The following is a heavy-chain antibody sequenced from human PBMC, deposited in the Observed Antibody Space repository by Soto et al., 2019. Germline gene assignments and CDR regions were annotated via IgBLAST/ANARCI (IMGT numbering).Heavy chain of an antibody. CDR2: IKQDGSEK. Sequence: PGGSLRLSCAASGFTFSNAWMSWVRQAPGKGLEWVANIKQDGSEKYYVDSVKGRFTISRDNAKNSLYLQMNSLRAEDTAVYYCARVLRYCSSTSCYGSYYYYGMDVWGQGTTVTVSS. J-gene: IGHJ6*02. V-gene: IGHV3-7*03. CDR1: GFTFSNAW. D-gene: IGHD2-2*01. CDR3: ARVLRYCSSTSCYGSYYYYGMDV.